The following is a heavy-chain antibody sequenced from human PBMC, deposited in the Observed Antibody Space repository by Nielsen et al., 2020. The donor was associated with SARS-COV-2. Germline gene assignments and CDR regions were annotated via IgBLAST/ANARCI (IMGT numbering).Heavy chain of an antibody. D-gene: IGHD3-10*01. Sequence: GESLKISCAASGFTFSSYAMSWVRQAPGKGLEWVSAISGSGGSTYYADSVKGRFTISRDNSKNTLYLQMNSLRAEDTAVYYCAKDFGGEPVALGDYWGQGTLVTVSS. J-gene: IGHJ4*02. CDR3: AKDFGGEPVALGDY. CDR1: GFTFSSYA. CDR2: ISGSGGST. V-gene: IGHV3-23*01.